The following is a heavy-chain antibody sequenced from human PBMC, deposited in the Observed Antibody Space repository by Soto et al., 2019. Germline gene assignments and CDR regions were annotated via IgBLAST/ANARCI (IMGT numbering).Heavy chain of an antibody. J-gene: IGHJ4*02. CDR2: IIPILGIA. CDR1: GDTFSSYT. CDR3: AREGSSSSMPFDY. Sequence: QVQLVQSGSEVKKPGSSVKVSCKASGDTFSSYTISWVRQAPEQGLEWMGRIIPILGIASYAQKFQGRVTITANKSTTTAYMQLSSLRSEDTAVYYCAREGSSSSMPFDYWGQGTLVTVSS. D-gene: IGHD6-6*01. V-gene: IGHV1-69*08.